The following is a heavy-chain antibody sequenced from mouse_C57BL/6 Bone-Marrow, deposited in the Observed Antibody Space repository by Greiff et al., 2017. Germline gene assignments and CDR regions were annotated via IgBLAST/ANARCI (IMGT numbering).Heavy chain of an antibody. D-gene: IGHD1-1*02. CDR1: GYTFTGYW. CDR2: ILPGSGST. V-gene: IGHV1-9*01. J-gene: IGHJ3*01. Sequence: VQLQQSGAELMKPWASVKLSCKATGYTFTGYWIEWVKQRPGHGLEWIGEILPGSGSTNYHEKFKGKATFTADTSSNTAYMQLSSLTTEDSAIYYCARGRWFLAYWGQGTLVTVSA. CDR3: ARGRWFLAY.